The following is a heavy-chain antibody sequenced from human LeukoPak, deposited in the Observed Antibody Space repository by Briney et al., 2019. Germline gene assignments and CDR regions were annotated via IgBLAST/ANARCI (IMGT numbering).Heavy chain of an antibody. J-gene: IGHJ4*02. D-gene: IGHD2-2*02. CDR3: AGVRWSTSCYIDY. Sequence: GASVKVSCKASGYTFTGYYMHWVRQAPGQGLEWMGWINPNSGGTNYAQKFQGRVTMTRDTSISTAYMELSRLRSDDTAVYYCAGVRWSTSCYIDYWGQGTLVTVSS. CDR1: GYTFTGYY. CDR2: INPNSGGT. V-gene: IGHV1-2*02.